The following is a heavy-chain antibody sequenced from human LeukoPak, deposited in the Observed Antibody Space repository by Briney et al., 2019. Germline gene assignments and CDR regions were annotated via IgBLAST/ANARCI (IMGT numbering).Heavy chain of an antibody. Sequence: SVKVSCKASGGTFSSYAINWVRQAPGQGLEWMGGIIPIFGTANYAQKFQGRVTITADESTSTAYMELSSLRSEDTAVYYCARSFLWFGELFAAFDIWGQGTMVTVSS. D-gene: IGHD3-10*01. CDR1: GGTFSSYA. CDR2: IIPIFGTA. J-gene: IGHJ3*02. V-gene: IGHV1-69*13. CDR3: ARSFLWFGELFAAFDI.